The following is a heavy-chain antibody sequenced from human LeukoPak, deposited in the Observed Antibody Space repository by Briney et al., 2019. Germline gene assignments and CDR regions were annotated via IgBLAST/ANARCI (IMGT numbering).Heavy chain of an antibody. CDR3: AKDMELVKDY. CDR1: GFTFSSYG. Sequence: GGSLRLSCAASGFTFSSYGMHWVRQAPGKGLEWVAVIWYDGSNKYYADSVKGRFAVSRDNSKNTLYLQMNSLRAEDTAVYYCAKDMELVKDYRGQGTLVTVSS. CDR2: IWYDGSNK. D-gene: IGHD6-6*01. J-gene: IGHJ4*02. V-gene: IGHV3-30*02.